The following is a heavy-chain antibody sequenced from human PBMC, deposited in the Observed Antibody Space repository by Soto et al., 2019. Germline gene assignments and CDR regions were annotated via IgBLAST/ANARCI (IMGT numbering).Heavy chain of an antibody. CDR2: IYYSGST. J-gene: IGHJ5*02. Sequence: PAETLSLTCTVSGGSISSGGYYWGWIRQHPGKGLEWIGYIYYSGSTYYNPSLKSRVTISVDTSKNQFSLKLSSVTAADTAVYYCAXEGGGGFGELFPNWFDPWGQGTLVTVSS. CDR3: AXEGGGGFGELFPNWFDP. CDR1: GGSISSGGYY. V-gene: IGHV4-31*03. D-gene: IGHD3-10*01.